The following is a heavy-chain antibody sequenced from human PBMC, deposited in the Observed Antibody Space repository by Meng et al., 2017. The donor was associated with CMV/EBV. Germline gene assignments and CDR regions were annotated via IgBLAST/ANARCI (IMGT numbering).Heavy chain of an antibody. CDR2: IYPGDSDT. V-gene: IGHV5-51*01. J-gene: IGHJ3*02. D-gene: IGHD3/OR15-3a*01. Sequence: QVSCKGSGYSFTSYWIGWVRQMPGKGLEWMGIIYPGDSDTRYSPSFQGQVTISADKSISTAYLQWSSLKASDTAMYYCASRTRTHAFDIWGQGTMVTVSS. CDR1: GYSFTSYW. CDR3: ASRTRTHAFDI.